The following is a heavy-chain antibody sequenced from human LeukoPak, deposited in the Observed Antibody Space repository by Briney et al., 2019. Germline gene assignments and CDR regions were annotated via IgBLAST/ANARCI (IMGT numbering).Heavy chain of an antibody. CDR2: IYYSGST. Sequence: SETLSLTCTVSGGSISTYYWSWIRQSPGKGLEWIGYIYYSGSTNYNPSLKSRVTISVDTSKNQFSLKLSSVTAADTAVYCCARHETYYYGMDVWGQGTTVTVSS. J-gene: IGHJ6*02. CDR3: ARHETYYYGMDV. V-gene: IGHV4-59*08. CDR1: GGSISTYY.